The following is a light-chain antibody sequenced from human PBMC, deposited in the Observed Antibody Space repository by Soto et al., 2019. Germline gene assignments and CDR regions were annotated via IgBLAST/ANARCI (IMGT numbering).Light chain of an antibody. V-gene: IGKV1-8*01. CDR1: QGISSY. Sequence: AIRMTQSPSSLSASTGDRVTITCRAGQGISSYLAWYQQKPGKAPKLLIYAASTLQSGVPSRFSGSGSGTDFTLTISCLQSEDFATYYCEQYYSYPRTFGQGTKVEIQ. J-gene: IGKJ1*01. CDR3: EQYYSYPRT. CDR2: AAS.